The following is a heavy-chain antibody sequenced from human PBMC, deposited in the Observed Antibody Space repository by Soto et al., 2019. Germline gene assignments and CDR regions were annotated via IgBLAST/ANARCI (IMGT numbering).Heavy chain of an antibody. CDR1: GFTFSSYG. V-gene: IGHV3-33*01. CDR3: ARGEGIAAAGTRFDP. D-gene: IGHD6-13*01. CDR2: IWYAGSNK. Sequence: QVQLVESGGGVVQPGRSLRLSCAASGFTFSSYGMHWVPPAPGKGLKWVAVIWYAGSNKYYADSVKGRFTISRDNSKNTLYLQMNSLRAEDTAVYYCARGEGIAAAGTRFDPWGQGTLVTVSA. J-gene: IGHJ5*02.